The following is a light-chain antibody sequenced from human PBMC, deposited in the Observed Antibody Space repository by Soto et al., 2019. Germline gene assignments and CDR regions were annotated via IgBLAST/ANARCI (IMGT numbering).Light chain of an antibody. V-gene: IGKV3-20*01. J-gene: IGKJ5*01. CDR3: QQYGSSPLVT. CDR1: QSVSSSY. CDR2: GAS. Sequence: EIVLTQSPGTLSLSPGERATLSCRASQSVSSSYLAWYQQKPGQAPRLLIYGASSRATGIPDRFSGSGSGTDFTLTISRLETEDFAVYYCQQYGSSPLVTFGQGTRLEI.